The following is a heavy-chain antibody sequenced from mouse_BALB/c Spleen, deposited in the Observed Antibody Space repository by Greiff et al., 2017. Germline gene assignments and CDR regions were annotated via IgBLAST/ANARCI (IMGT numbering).Heavy chain of an antibody. D-gene: IGHD2-14*01. CDR3: TRRGYDNYAMDY. CDR1: GYTFTSYW. Sequence: VQLQQPGAELVRPGASVKLSCKASGYTFTSYWINWVKQRPGQGLEWIGNIYPSDSYTNYNQKFKDKATLTVDKSSSTAYMQLSSPTSEDSAVYYCTRRGYDNYAMDYWGQGTSVTVSS. J-gene: IGHJ4*01. V-gene: IGHV1-69*02. CDR2: IYPSDSYT.